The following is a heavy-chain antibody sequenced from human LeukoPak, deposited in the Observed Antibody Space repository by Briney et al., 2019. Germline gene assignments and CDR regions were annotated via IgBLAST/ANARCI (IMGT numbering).Heavy chain of an antibody. CDR3: AKDGGEYSSSPTYFDY. D-gene: IGHD6-6*01. V-gene: IGHV3-23*01. J-gene: IGHJ4*02. CDR1: GFTFSSYA. Sequence: GGSLRLSCAASGFTFSSYAMSWVRQAAGKGLEWVSAIIGSGGSTYYADSGKGRFTISRDNCKNTLYLQMNSLRAEDTAVYYCAKDGGEYSSSPTYFDYWGQGTLVTVSS. CDR2: IIGSGGST.